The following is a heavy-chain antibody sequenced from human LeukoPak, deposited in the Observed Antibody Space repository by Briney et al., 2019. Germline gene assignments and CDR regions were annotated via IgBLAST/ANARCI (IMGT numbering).Heavy chain of an antibody. CDR1: GFTFSSYA. CDR3: AKDPRYSGYDELN. D-gene: IGHD5-12*01. Sequence: SGGSLRLSCAASGFTFSSYAVNWVRQAPGKGLEWVSAISGSGGSTYYADSVKGRFTISRDNSKDTLYLQMNSLRAEDTAVYYCAKDPRYSGYDELNWGQGTLVTVSS. CDR2: ISGSGGST. V-gene: IGHV3-23*01. J-gene: IGHJ4*02.